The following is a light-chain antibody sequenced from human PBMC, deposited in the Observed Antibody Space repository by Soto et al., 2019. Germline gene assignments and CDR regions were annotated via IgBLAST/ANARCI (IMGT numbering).Light chain of an antibody. V-gene: IGLV1-44*01. CDR1: NSNIGSNT. CDR3: SSYTSSSTWV. Sequence: QSVLTQPPSASGTPGQRVTISCSGSNSNIGSNTVNWYQQLPGTAPKLLIYYDNLRPSGVPDRISGSKSGTSASLAISGLQSEDEADYYCSSYTSSSTWVFGGGTKLTVL. CDR2: YDN. J-gene: IGLJ3*02.